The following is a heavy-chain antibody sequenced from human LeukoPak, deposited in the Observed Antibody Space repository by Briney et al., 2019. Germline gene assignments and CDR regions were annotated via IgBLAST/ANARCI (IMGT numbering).Heavy chain of an antibody. CDR3: ARFRDCGGDCYFLAY. D-gene: IGHD2-21*02. V-gene: IGHV4-61*08. J-gene: IGHJ4*02. Sequence: SGTLSLTCTVSGGSISSPGYYWGWIRQPPGKGLEWMGNIYYSGSTNYNPSLRSRVTISIDTSKNQFSLRLSSVTAADTAVYYCARFRDCGGDCYFLAYWGQGTLVTVSS. CDR2: IYYSGST. CDR1: GGSISSPGYY.